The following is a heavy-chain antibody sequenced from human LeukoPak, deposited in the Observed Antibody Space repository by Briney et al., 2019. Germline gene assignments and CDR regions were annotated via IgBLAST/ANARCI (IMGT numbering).Heavy chain of an antibody. CDR1: GFTFSSYG. V-gene: IGHV3-30*18. CDR2: ISYDGSNK. CDR3: AKDSRFLEWLLYDSQYYFDY. J-gene: IGHJ4*02. Sequence: GGSLRLSCAASGFTFSSYGMHWVRQAPGKGLEWVAVISYDGSNKYYADSVKGRFTISRDNSKNTLYLQMNSLRAEDTAVYYCAKDSRFLEWLLYDSQYYFDYWGQGTLDTVSS. D-gene: IGHD3-3*01.